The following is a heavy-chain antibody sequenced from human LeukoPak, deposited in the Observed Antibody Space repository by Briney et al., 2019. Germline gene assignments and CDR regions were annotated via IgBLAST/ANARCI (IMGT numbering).Heavy chain of an antibody. J-gene: IGHJ4*02. CDR1: GFTFRSYS. Sequence: GGSLRLSCAASGFTFRSYSMNWVRQAPGKGLEWVSYISSSGSTIYYADPVKGRFTISRDNAKNSLYLQMNSLRAEDTAVYYCARVRVVPAATDYFDYWGQGTLVTVSS. CDR2: ISSSGSTI. D-gene: IGHD2-2*01. CDR3: ARVRVVPAATDYFDY. V-gene: IGHV3-48*04.